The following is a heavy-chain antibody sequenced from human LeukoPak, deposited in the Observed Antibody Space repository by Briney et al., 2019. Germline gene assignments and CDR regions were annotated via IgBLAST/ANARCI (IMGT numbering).Heavy chain of an antibody. CDR3: ARVPGFRDRFRDY. V-gene: IGHV3-48*01. Sequence: QPGGSLRLSCAASGFTFRSYSMNWVRQAPGKGLEWVSYISSSSSTIYYADSVKGRFTISRDNAKNSLYLQMNSLRAEDTAVYYCARVPGFRDRFRDYWGQGTLVTVSS. CDR1: GFTFRSYS. J-gene: IGHJ4*02. CDR2: ISSSSSTI. D-gene: IGHD1-14*01.